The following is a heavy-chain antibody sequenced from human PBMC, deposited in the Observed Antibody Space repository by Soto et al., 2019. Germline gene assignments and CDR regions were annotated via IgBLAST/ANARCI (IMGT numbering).Heavy chain of an antibody. CDR1: GFTFSSYE. CDR2: ISSSGSTI. D-gene: IGHD6-19*01. J-gene: IGHJ2*01. CDR3: ARDRGTVAAWYFDL. Sequence: GGSLRLSCAASGFTFSSYEMNWVRQAPGKGLEWVSYISSSGSTIYYADSVKGRFTISRDNAKNSLHLQMNSLRAEDTAVYYCARDRGTVAAWYFDLWGRGTLVTVSS. V-gene: IGHV3-48*03.